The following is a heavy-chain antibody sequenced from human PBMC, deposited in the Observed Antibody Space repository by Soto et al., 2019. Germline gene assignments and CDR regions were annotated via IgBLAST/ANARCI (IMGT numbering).Heavy chain of an antibody. Sequence: GGSLRLSCAASGFTFSSYAMSWVRQAPGKGLEWVSAISGSGGSTYYADSVKGRLTISRDNSKNTLYLQMNSLRAEDTAVYYCAKDPSVLRFLGSLDYWGQGTLVTVSA. V-gene: IGHV3-23*01. CDR2: ISGSGGST. CDR1: GFTFSSYA. D-gene: IGHD3-3*01. CDR3: AKDPSVLRFLGSLDY. J-gene: IGHJ4*02.